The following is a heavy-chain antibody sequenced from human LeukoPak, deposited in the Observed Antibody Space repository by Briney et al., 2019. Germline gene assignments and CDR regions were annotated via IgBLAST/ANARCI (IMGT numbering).Heavy chain of an antibody. J-gene: IGHJ5*02. Sequence: ASVKVSCKASGYTFTSNYIHWVRQAPGQGLEWMGIINPSGGSTSYAQKFQGRVTMTRDTSTSTVYMELSSLRSEDTAVYYCARDGIQPGFDPWGQGTLVTVSS. V-gene: IGHV1-46*01. CDR1: GYTFTSNY. CDR3: ARDGIQPGFDP. D-gene: IGHD5-18*01. CDR2: INPSGGST.